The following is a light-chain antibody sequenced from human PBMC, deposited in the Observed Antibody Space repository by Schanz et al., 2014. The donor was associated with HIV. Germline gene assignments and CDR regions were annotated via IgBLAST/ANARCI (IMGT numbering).Light chain of an antibody. CDR1: QSVKSNF. CDR2: GAS. CDR3: QQRINWPRT. J-gene: IGKJ1*01. V-gene: IGKV3D-20*02. Sequence: EIVLTQSPGTLSLSPGERGTLSCRASQSVKSNFIGWYQQKPGQAPRLLIYGASTRATGIPARFSGSGSGTEFTLTISSLEPEDFAVYYCQQRINWPRTFGQGTKVEIK.